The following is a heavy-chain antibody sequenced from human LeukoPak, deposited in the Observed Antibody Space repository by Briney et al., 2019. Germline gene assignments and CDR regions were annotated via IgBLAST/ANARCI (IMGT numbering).Heavy chain of an antibody. V-gene: IGHV4-34*01. Sequence: SETLSLICAVYGGSFSGYFWSWIRQPPGKGLVWIGEINHSGSTNHNPSLKSRVTMSVDTSKNQFSLKLTSVTAADTAVYYCARVARRGYTYGYPDYWGQGTLVTVSS. J-gene: IGHJ4*02. D-gene: IGHD5-12*01. CDR2: INHSGST. CDR3: ARVARRGYTYGYPDY. CDR1: GGSFSGYF.